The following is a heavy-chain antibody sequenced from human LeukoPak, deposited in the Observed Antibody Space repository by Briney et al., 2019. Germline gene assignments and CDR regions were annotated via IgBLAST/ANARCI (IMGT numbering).Heavy chain of an antibody. Sequence: SETLSLTCTVSGGSISSSSYYWGWIRQPPGKGLEWIGSIYYSGSTYYNPSLKSRVTISVDTSKNQFSLKLSSVTAADTAVYYCATSPDIVAPTDYWCQGTLVTVSS. V-gene: IGHV4-39*01. CDR3: ATSPDIVAPTDY. CDR1: GGSISSSSYY. CDR2: IYYSGST. D-gene: IGHD5-12*01. J-gene: IGHJ4*02.